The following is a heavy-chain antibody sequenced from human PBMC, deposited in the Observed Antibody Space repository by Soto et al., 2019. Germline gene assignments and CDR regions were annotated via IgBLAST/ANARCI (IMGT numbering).Heavy chain of an antibody. CDR3: ARDIDGGSGWYFCGFDI. CDR2: IYSGGST. D-gene: IGHD6-19*01. Sequence: GGCLRLSCAASGFTVSSNYMNWVRQAPGKGLEWVSVIYSGGSTYYADSVKGRFTISRHNSKNTLYLQMNSLRPEDTAVYYCARDIDGGSGWYFCGFDIRGQGT. CDR1: GFTVSSNY. J-gene: IGHJ3*02. V-gene: IGHV3-53*04.